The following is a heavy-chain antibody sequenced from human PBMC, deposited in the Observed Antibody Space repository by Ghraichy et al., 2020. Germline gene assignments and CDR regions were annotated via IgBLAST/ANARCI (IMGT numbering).Heavy chain of an antibody. CDR3: AGDSSGYYYGGEGGMDV. CDR1: GFTVSSKY. CDR2: IYSGDIT. D-gene: IGHD3-22*01. Sequence: SCVAAGFTVSSKYMSWVRQAPGKGLEWVSVIYSGDITDYADSVKGRFTISRDNSKNTLSLQMNSLRAEDTAVYYCAGDSSGYYYGGEGGMDVWGQGTTVTVSS. V-gene: IGHV3-53*01. J-gene: IGHJ6*02.